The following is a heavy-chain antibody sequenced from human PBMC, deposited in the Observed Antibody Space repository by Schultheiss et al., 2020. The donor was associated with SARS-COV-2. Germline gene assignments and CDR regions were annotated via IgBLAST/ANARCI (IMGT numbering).Heavy chain of an antibody. V-gene: IGHV4-59*01. Sequence: SETLSLTCVISGGSISNYYWTWIRQPPGKGLDPIGNIYFTGITKYNPSLKSRVTISIDTSKNQFSLKLGSVTAADTAVYFCARATRVESLFSVRGGSFDFWGRGALVTVSS. J-gene: IGHJ4*02. CDR3: ARATRVESLFSVRGGSFDF. D-gene: IGHD5-24*01. CDR2: IYFTGIT. CDR1: GGSISNYY.